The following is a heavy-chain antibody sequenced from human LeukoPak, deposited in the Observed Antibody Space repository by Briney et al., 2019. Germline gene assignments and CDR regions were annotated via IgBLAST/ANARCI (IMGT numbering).Heavy chain of an antibody. D-gene: IGHD1-7*01. CDR3: ARAARRYGITGTGDY. V-gene: IGHV3-21*01. CDR1: GFTFSSYS. CDR2: ISSSSSYI. Sequence: GGSLRLSCAASGFTFSSYSMNWVRQAPGKGLEWVSSISSSSSYIYYADSVKDRFTISRDNAKNSLYLQMNSLRAEDTAVYYCARAARRYGITGTGDYWGQGTLVTVSS. J-gene: IGHJ4*02.